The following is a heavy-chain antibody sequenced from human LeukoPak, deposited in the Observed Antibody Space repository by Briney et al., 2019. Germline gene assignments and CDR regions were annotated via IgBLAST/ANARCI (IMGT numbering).Heavy chain of an antibody. CDR3: ARLRGASSGWTFDY. CDR1: GGSIRSSSYY. J-gene: IGHJ4*02. V-gene: IGHV4-39*07. Sequence: PSETLSLTCTVSGGSIRSSSYYWGWIRQPPGKGLEWIGSIYCSGSTYYNPSLKSRVTISVDTSKNQFSLKLSSVTAADTAVYYCARLRGASSGWTFDYWGQGTLVTVSS. CDR2: IYCSGST. D-gene: IGHD6-25*01.